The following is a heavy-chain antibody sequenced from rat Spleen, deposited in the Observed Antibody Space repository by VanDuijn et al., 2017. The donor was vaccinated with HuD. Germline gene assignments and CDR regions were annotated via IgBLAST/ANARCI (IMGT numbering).Heavy chain of an antibody. CDR1: GFTLSHSE. CDR3: TRGYYFDY. J-gene: IGHJ2*01. CDR2: NSYDGSTP. V-gene: IGHV5-7*01. Sequence: EVHVVGYGGVQVQPGRCMTLFCEASGFTLSHSEMGGVRQALTNVLKWVSSNSYDGSTPYYRDSVKVRFTISRDNAKSTLYLQMDSLRSEDTATYYCTRGYYFDYWGQGVMVTVSS.